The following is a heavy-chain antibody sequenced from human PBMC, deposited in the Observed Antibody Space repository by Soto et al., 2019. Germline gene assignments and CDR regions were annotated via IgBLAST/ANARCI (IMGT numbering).Heavy chain of an antibody. V-gene: IGHV1-69*13. Sequence: SVKASCKASGATLDTFSSYAISWVRQAPGQGLEWMGGIIPIFGTANYAQKFQGRVTITADESTSTAYMELSSLRSEDTAVYYCARGPGYSYGPTLYYYYGMDVWGQGTTVTVSS. CDR2: IIPIFGTA. J-gene: IGHJ6*02. D-gene: IGHD5-18*01. CDR3: ARGPGYSYGPTLYYYYGMDV. CDR1: GATLDTFSSYA.